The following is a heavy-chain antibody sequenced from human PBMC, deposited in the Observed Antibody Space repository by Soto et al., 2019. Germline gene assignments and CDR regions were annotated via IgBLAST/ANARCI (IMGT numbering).Heavy chain of an antibody. Sequence: QVQLVESGGGVVQPGRSLRLSCAASGFTFSSYGMHWVRQAPGKGLEWVAVIWYDGSNKDYADSVKGRFTISRDNSKNTLYLQMNSLRAEDTAVYYGARDRSSGWLDYWGQGTLFTVSS. J-gene: IGHJ4*02. CDR1: GFTFSSYG. V-gene: IGHV3-33*01. CDR2: IWYDGSNK. D-gene: IGHD6-19*01. CDR3: ARDRSSGWLDY.